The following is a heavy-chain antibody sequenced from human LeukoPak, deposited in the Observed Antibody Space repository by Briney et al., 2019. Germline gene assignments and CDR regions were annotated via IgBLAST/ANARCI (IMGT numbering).Heavy chain of an antibody. D-gene: IGHD3/OR15-3a*01. J-gene: IGHJ5*02. CDR2: INHSGST. Sequence: PSETLSLTCAVYGGSFSGYYWSWIRQPPGKGLEWIGEINHSGSTNYNPSLKSRVTISVDTSKNQFSLKLSSVTAADTAVYYCARAGTRPAIFGLAGWFDPWGQGTLVTVSS. V-gene: IGHV4-34*01. CDR1: GGSFSGYY. CDR3: ARAGTRPAIFGLAGWFDP.